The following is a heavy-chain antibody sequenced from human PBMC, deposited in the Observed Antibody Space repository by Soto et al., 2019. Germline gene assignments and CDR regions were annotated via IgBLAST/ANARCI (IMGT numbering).Heavy chain of an antibody. CDR3: ARVVLPYYYGSGGYKTDP. V-gene: IGHV4-34*01. CDR2: INHSGST. J-gene: IGHJ5*02. CDR1: GGSFSGYY. D-gene: IGHD3-10*01. Sequence: SETLSLTCAVYGGSFSGYYWRWIRQPPGKGLEWIGEINHSGSTNYNPSLKSRVTISVDTSKYPFSLRLSSVTAADTAVYYCARVVLPYYYGSGGYKTDPWGQGTLVTVSS.